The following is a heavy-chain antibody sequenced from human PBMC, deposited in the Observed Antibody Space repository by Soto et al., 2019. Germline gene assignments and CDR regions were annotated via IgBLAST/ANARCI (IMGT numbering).Heavy chain of an antibody. V-gene: IGHV4-30-4*01. CDR1: VVSISSGDYY. CDR3: ARLSKRHYYDSSGLQY. J-gene: IGHJ4*02. CDR2: IYYSGST. D-gene: IGHD3-22*01. Sequence: SETLSLTCTFSVVSISSGDYYCSWIRQPPWKGLEWIGYIYYSGSTYYNPSLKSRVTISVDTSKNQFSLKLSSVTAADTAVYYCARLSKRHYYDSSGLQYWGQGTLVNVSS.